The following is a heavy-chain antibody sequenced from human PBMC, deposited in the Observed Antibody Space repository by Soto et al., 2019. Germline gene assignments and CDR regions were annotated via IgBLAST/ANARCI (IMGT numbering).Heavy chain of an antibody. CDR1: GFTFSDHY. J-gene: IGHJ4*02. Sequence: EVQLVESGGGLVQPAGSLRLSCAASGFTFSDHYMDWIRQAPGKGLEWVGRTRNKANSYTTEYAASVKGRFTISRDDSKNSLYLQMNSLKTEDTAVYYCARGTPPSAYNCGGDCYPLDYWGQGTLVTVSS. CDR3: ARGTPPSAYNCGGDCYPLDY. CDR2: TRNKANSYTT. V-gene: IGHV3-72*01. D-gene: IGHD2-21*01.